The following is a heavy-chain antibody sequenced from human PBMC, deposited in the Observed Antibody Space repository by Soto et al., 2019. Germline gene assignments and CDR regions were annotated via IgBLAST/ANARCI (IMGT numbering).Heavy chain of an antibody. CDR2: INPNGGDT. V-gene: IGHV1-46*01. Sequence: XSVKVSCKTSGYLFTYYHLHWVRQAPGQGLEWMGIINPNGGDTRYAQKFQGRVTMTRDTSTSTVYMEVSSLRSEDTALYYCARVTYSSGLLFYLDYWGQGTLVTVSS. CDR3: ARVTYSSGLLFYLDY. J-gene: IGHJ4*02. CDR1: GYLFTYYH. D-gene: IGHD5-18*01.